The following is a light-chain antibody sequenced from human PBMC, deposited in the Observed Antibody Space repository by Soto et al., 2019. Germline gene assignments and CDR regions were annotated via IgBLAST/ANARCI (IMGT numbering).Light chain of an antibody. CDR2: LAS. CDR1: QSVLYSSDNKNF. V-gene: IGKV4-1*01. CDR3: QQYYSTPRT. Sequence: DIVMTQSPDSLAVSLGERATINCKSSQSVLYSSDNKNFLAWYQQKPGQPPKMLIYLASTRGPGVPDRLSGSGSGTDFTLIISSLQAEDVAVYYCQQYYSTPRTFGQGTRVEIK. J-gene: IGKJ1*01.